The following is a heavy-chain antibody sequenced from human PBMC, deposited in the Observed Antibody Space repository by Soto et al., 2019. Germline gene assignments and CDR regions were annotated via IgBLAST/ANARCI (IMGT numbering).Heavy chain of an antibody. Sequence: EVQLVESGGGLVQPGGSLRLSCAASGLTLSTNDMHWVRQGTGKGLEWVAVVSYAGDTYYQGSVKGRFTVSRESAKNSLYLQMNGLTAGDTAVYYCAKGPHSAEGYYYMDVWGKGTTVTVSS. V-gene: IGHV3-13*01. CDR2: VSYAGDT. CDR1: GLTLSTND. J-gene: IGHJ6*03. D-gene: IGHD6-25*01. CDR3: AKGPHSAEGYYYMDV.